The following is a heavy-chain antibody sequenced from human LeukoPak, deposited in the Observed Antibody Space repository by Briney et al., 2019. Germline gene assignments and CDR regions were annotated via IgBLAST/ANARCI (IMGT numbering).Heavy chain of an antibody. V-gene: IGHV3-30*18. CDR2: LSYDGSNK. CDR3: AKAPGPVLRYFDWFFDY. CDR1: GLTFSIYG. J-gene: IGHJ4*02. D-gene: IGHD3-9*01. Sequence: GGSLRLSCAASGLTFSIYGIHWVRQAPGKGLEWVAVLSYDGSNKYYADSVKGRFTISRDNSKNTLYLQMNSLRAEDTAVYYCAKAPGPVLRYFDWFFDYWGQGTLVTVSS.